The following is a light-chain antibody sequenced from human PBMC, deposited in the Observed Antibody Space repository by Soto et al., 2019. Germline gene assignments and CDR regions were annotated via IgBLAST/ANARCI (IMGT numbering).Light chain of an antibody. CDR1: NSNLGAGYD. J-gene: IGLJ1*01. Sequence: QSVLTQPPSVSGAPGQRVTISCTGNNSNLGAGYDVHWYQQLPGAAPKLVIFGNRNRPSGVSKRFSGSKSGNTASLTISGLQAEDEADYYCSSFAGSSTFEVFGTGTKVTVL. CDR3: SSFAGSSTFEV. V-gene: IGLV1-40*01. CDR2: GNR.